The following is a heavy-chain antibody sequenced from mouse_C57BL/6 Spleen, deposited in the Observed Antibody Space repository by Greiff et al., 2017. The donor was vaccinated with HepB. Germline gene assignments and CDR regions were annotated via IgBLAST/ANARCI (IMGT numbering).Heavy chain of an antibody. V-gene: IGHV14-2*01. CDR3: TITPVVEYYAMDY. CDR1: GFNIKDYY. J-gene: IGHJ4*01. D-gene: IGHD1-1*01. Sequence: VQLQQSGAELVKPGASVKLSCTASGFNIKDYYMHWVKQRTEQGLEWIGRIDPEDGETKYAPKFQGKATITADTSSNTAYLQLSSLTSEDTAVYYCTITPVVEYYAMDYWGQGPSGSVPS. CDR2: IDPEDGET.